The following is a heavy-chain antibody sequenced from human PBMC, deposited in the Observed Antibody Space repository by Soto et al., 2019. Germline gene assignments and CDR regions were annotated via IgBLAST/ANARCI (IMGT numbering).Heavy chain of an antibody. D-gene: IGHD6-13*01. V-gene: IGHV2-5*01. J-gene: IGHJ5*02. Sequence: SGPTLVNPTQTLTLTCTFSGFSLSTSGVGVGWIRQPPGKALEWLALIYWNDDKRYSPSLKGRLTITKDTSKNQVVLTMTNMDPVDTATYYCAHRYGIAAADNPNWFDPWGQGTLVTVSS. CDR3: AHRYGIAAADNPNWFDP. CDR1: GFSLSTSGVG. CDR2: IYWNDDK.